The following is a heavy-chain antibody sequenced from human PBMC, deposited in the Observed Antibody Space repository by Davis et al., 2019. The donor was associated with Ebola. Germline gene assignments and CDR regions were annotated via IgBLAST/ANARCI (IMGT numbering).Heavy chain of an antibody. V-gene: IGHV3-23*01. CDR1: GFTFSSYA. D-gene: IGHD6-19*01. Sequence: GESLKISCAASGFTFSSYAMSWVRQAPGKGLEWVSVINIDGDSNYADSVKGRFTISRDNSNNTLYLQMNTLGVEDTTVYYCAGGQWRPFDSWGQGTLVTVSS. CDR3: AGGQWRPFDS. CDR2: INIDGDS. J-gene: IGHJ4*02.